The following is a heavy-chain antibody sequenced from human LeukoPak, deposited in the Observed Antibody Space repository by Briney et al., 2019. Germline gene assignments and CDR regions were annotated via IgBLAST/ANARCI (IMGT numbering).Heavy chain of an antibody. Sequence: PPETLSLTCTVSGGSITNYYWSWIRQPPGNGLEWLGYIYSSGVTNYNPSLQSRVTISIDTSKNQFSLKVSSVTAADTAVYYCARHDNVPVIRHGFDHWGQGTLVTVSS. CDR3: ARHDNVPVIRHGFDH. J-gene: IGHJ4*02. D-gene: IGHD2-8*01. CDR1: GGSITNYY. CDR2: IYSSGVT. V-gene: IGHV4-59*08.